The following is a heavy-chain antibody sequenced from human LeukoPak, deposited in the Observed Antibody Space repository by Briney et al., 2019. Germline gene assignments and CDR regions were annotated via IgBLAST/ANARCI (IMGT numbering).Heavy chain of an antibody. V-gene: IGHV4-59*01. CDR1: GGSISSYY. Sequence: SETLSLTCTVSGGSISSYYWSWIRQPPGKGLEWIGYIYYSGSTNYNPSHKSRVTISVDTSKNQFSLKLSSVTAADTAVYYCARGAVAGVPVPFDYWGQGTLVTVSS. CDR2: IYYSGST. D-gene: IGHD6-19*01. CDR3: ARGAVAGVPVPFDY. J-gene: IGHJ4*02.